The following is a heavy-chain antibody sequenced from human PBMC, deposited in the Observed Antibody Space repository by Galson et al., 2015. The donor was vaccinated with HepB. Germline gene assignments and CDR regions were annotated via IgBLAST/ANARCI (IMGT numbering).Heavy chain of an antibody. CDR2: ICDSGTT. J-gene: IGHJ3*02. CDR3: ARDCSTTDCPRHDAFDI. Sequence: TLSLTCTVSGGFINSADYCWTWIRQHPGKGLEWIGYICDSGTTYYNPSLKSRLIISVDTSKNQVSLKLSSVTAADTAMYFCARDCSTTDCPRHDAFDIWGQGTMVTVSS. D-gene: IGHD1-26*01. CDR1: GGFINSADYC. V-gene: IGHV4-31*03.